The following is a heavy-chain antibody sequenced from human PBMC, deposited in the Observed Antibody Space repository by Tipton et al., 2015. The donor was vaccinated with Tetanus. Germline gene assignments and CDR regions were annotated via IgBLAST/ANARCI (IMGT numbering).Heavy chain of an antibody. CDR3: ARGRDQYKSGNY. D-gene: IGHD5-24*01. Sequence: LRLSCTVSGGSFSSSNDYWAWIRQPPGKGLEWVGSIYYGGSTYFNPSLRSRGTISIDTSRNQFSLKLSSVTGADTAVYYCARGRDQYKSGNYWGQGTLVTVSS. CDR2: IYYGGST. CDR1: GGSFSSSNDY. V-gene: IGHV4-39*01. J-gene: IGHJ4*02.